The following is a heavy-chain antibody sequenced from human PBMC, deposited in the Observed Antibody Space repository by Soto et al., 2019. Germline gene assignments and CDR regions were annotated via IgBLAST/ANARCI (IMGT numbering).Heavy chain of an antibody. Sequence: SETLCLTCSVSGGSISSSSFNWDWIRQPPGKGLEWIGTIYYDGSTDYNPSLKSRAIISVDTSKNEFSLKLTSVTAADTAAHYCATFFGNAFDIWGHGPVVT. V-gene: IGHV4-39*01. J-gene: IGHJ3*02. CDR1: GGSISSSSFN. CDR2: IYYDGST. CDR3: ATFFGNAFDI. D-gene: IGHD3-16*01.